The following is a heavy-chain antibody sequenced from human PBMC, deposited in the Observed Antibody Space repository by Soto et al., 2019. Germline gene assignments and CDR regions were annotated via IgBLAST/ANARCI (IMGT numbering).Heavy chain of an antibody. CDR3: ARDRVSGVYYHDAFDI. Sequence: GTSVKVSCKASGYTFTSYDINWVRQATGQGLEWMGWMNPNSGNTGYAQKFQGRVTMTRNTSISTAYMELSSLRAEDTAVYYCARDRVSGVYYHDAFDIWGHGTMVTVSS. D-gene: IGHD3-10*01. V-gene: IGHV1-8*01. CDR2: MNPNSGNT. J-gene: IGHJ3*02. CDR1: GYTFTSYD.